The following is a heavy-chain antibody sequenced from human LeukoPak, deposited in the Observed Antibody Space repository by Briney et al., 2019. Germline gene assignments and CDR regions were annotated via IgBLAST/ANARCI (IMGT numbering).Heavy chain of an antibody. J-gene: IGHJ4*02. CDR2: ISAYNGNT. CDR3: ARGLGGSGSYFLTFGY. Sequence: ASVKVSCKASGYTFTSYSINRVRQAPGQGLEWMGWISAYNGNTKYAQKVQGRVTMTTDTSTSTAYMELRSLRSDDTAVYYCARGLGGSGSYFLTFGYWGQGTLVTVSS. CDR1: GYTFTSYS. V-gene: IGHV1-18*01. D-gene: IGHD1-26*01.